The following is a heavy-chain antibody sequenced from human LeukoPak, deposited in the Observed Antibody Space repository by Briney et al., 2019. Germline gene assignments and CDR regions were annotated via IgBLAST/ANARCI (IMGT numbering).Heavy chain of an antibody. CDR2: ISGSGDRI. J-gene: IGHJ4*02. CDR3: ARDYAWDSYGLVLDS. V-gene: IGHV3-11*01. CDR1: GFTVSSNY. Sequence: GGSLRLSCAASGFTVSSNYMSWIRQAPGEGLEWISYISGSGDRIYYADSVKGRFTISRDNAKNSLYLQLNSLRAEDTAVYYCARDYAWDSYGLVLDSWGQGALVTVSS. D-gene: IGHD3-16*02.